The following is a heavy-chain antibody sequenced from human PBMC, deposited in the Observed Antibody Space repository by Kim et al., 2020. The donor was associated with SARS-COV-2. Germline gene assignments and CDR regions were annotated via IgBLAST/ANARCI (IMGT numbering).Heavy chain of an antibody. V-gene: IGHV3-23*01. CDR3: AKDGRSPYYYYYGMDV. D-gene: IGHD6-6*01. Sequence: SVKGRFTISRDQSKSTLYLKMNSLRAEDTAVYYCAKDGRSPYYYYYGMDVWGQGTTVTVSS. J-gene: IGHJ6*02.